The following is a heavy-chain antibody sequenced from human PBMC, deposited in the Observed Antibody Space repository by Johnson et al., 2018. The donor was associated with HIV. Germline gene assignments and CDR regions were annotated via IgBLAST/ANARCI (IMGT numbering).Heavy chain of an antibody. J-gene: IGHJ3*02. V-gene: IGHV3-30*03. CDR2: ISYDGSNK. Sequence: QVQLVESGGGLVKPGGSLRLSCVASGFSFSDYYMSWIRQAPGKGLEWVAVISYDGSNKYYAESVKGRFTISRDNSKKTLYLQMNSLRAADTAVYYCARGIAAAPLWAFDIWGQGTMVTVSS. D-gene: IGHD6-13*01. CDR3: ARGIAAAPLWAFDI. CDR1: GFSFSDYY.